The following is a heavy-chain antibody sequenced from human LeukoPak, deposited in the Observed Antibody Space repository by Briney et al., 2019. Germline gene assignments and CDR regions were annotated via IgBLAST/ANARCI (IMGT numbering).Heavy chain of an antibody. CDR2: ISGSGGST. CDR1: GFTFSSYA. V-gene: IGHV3-23*01. J-gene: IGHJ6*03. D-gene: IGHD4-17*01. Sequence: PGGSLRLSCAASGFTFSSYAMSWVRQAPGKGLEWVSAISGSGGSTYYADSVKGRFTISRDNSKNTLYLQMNSLRAEDTAVYYCAKALVEDYGDPHYYYMDVWGKGTTVTVSS. CDR3: AKALVEDYGDPHYYYMDV.